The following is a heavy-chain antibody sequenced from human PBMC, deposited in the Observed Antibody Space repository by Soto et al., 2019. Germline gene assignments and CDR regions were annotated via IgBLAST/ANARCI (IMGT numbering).Heavy chain of an antibody. Sequence: QVQLVQSGAEVKKPGSSVKVSCKASGGTFSSYAISWVRQAPGQGLEWMGGLLPIFGTANYAQKFQGRVTITADESTSTAYMELSSLRSEDTAVYYCARALIQLRSYYYYGMDVWGQGTTVTVSS. V-gene: IGHV1-69*01. CDR1: GGTFSSYA. J-gene: IGHJ6*02. CDR3: ARALIQLRSYYYYGMDV. CDR2: LLPIFGTA. D-gene: IGHD5-18*01.